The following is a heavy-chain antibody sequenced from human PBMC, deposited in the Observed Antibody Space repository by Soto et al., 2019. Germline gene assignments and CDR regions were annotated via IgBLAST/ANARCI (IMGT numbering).Heavy chain of an antibody. Sequence: QVELVESGGGVVQPGRSLRLSCAASGFTFNRYAMNWVRQSPVKGLEWVAAISVDGSSYNYADSVKGRFIISRDNSKDTLYLQMSSLRVEDTAVYNCARDFGYWGQGTLVTVSS. CDR3: ARDFGY. D-gene: IGHD3-10*01. V-gene: IGHV3-30*03. J-gene: IGHJ4*02. CDR2: ISVDGSSY. CDR1: GFTFNRYA.